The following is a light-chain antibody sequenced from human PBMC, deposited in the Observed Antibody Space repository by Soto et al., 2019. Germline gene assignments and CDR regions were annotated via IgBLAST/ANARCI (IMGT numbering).Light chain of an antibody. Sequence: EIVMTQSPATLSVSPGERATLSCRASQSVSSNLAWYQQKPGQAPRLLIYGASNRATGIPDRFSGSGSGTDFTLTISRLEPEDFAVYFCQHYGTFGQGTKVDIK. J-gene: IGKJ1*01. CDR2: GAS. V-gene: IGKV3D-15*01. CDR1: QSVSSN. CDR3: QHYGT.